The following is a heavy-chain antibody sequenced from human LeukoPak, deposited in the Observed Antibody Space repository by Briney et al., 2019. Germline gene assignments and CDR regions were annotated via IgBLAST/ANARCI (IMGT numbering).Heavy chain of an antibody. CDR1: GFTVSSNY. CDR2: IYSGDST. J-gene: IGHJ4*02. V-gene: IGHV3-53*01. Sequence: GGSLRLSCAASGFTVSSNYMIWVRQAPGKGLEWVSVIYSGDSTYYADSVKGRFTISRDNSKNTLYLQMNSLRADDTAVYYCARAKLGYCFDYWGQGTLVTVSS. D-gene: IGHD6-6*01. CDR3: ARAKLGYCFDY.